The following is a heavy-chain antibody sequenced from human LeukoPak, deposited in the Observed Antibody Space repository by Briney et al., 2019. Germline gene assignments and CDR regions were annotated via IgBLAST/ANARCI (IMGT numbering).Heavy chain of an antibody. J-gene: IGHJ4*02. CDR2: IGGGGENT. D-gene: IGHD7-27*01. Sequence: GGSLRPSCAASGFTFSSYAMSWVRQAPGKGLERLSTIGGGGENTYYADSVRGRFTISRDNSKNTVYLQMKSLRAEDTAVYFCAKVLTGSQDYWGQGTPVTVSS. CDR3: AKVLTGSQDY. CDR1: GFTFSSYA. V-gene: IGHV3-23*01.